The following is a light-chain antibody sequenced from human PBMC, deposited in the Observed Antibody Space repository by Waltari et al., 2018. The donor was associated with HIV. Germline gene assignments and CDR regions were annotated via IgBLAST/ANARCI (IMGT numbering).Light chain of an antibody. V-gene: IGKV1-39*01. CDR2: AAS. J-gene: IGKJ2*03. CDR3: QQSHSNPRS. Sequence: DIQMTQSPSSLSAFVGDRVTITCRASQSILTYLNWYQQKPGKAPKLLICAASRLHSGVPSRFSGSGSGTDFTLTINNLQPEDFATYFCQQSHSNPRSFGQGTKLQIK. CDR1: QSILTY.